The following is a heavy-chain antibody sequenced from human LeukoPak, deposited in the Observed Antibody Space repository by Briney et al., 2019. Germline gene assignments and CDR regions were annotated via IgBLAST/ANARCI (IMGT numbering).Heavy chain of an antibody. CDR2: ISAYNGNT. Sequence: GASVKVSCKASGYTFTSYGISWVRQAPGQELEWMGWISAYNGNTNYAQKLQGRVTMTTDTSTSTAYMELRSLRSDDTAVYYCARDRRYCSGGSCFDIDYWGQGTLVTVSS. V-gene: IGHV1-18*04. J-gene: IGHJ4*02. CDR1: GYTFTSYG. CDR3: ARDRRYCSGGSCFDIDY. D-gene: IGHD2-15*01.